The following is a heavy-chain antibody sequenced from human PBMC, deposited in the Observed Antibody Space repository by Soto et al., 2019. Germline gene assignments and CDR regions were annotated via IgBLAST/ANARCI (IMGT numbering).Heavy chain of an antibody. CDR3: ARGYSHLVRIAATFVAFDI. V-gene: IGHV1-69*13. CDR2: IIPIFGTA. CDR1: GGTFSSYA. J-gene: IGHJ3*02. Sequence: GASVKVSCKASGGTFSSYAISWVRQAPGQGLEWMGGIIPIFGTANYAQKFQGRVTITADESTSTAYMELSSLRSEDTAVYYCARGYSHLVRIAATFVAFDIWGQGTMVTVSS. D-gene: IGHD6-13*01.